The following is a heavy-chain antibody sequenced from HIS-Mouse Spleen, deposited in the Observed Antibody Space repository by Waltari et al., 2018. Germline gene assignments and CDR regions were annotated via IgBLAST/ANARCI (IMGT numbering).Heavy chain of an antibody. CDR1: GFTFSSYA. D-gene: IGHD1-26*01. CDR3: ARDYVRGSYYPDAFDI. V-gene: IGHV3-30*04. CDR2: ISSDGSNK. Sequence: QVQLVESGGGVVEPGRSLRLSCAARGFTFSSYAMHWVRPAPGKGLEWVAVISSDGSNKYYADSVKGRFTISRDNSKNTLYLQMNSLRAEDTAVYYCARDYVRGSYYPDAFDIWGQGTMVTVSS. J-gene: IGHJ3*02.